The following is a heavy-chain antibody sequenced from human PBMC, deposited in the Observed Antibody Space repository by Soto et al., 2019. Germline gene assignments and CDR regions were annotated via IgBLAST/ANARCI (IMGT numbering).Heavy chain of an antibody. CDR2: INSDGSST. J-gene: IGHJ4*02. V-gene: IGHV3-74*01. CDR1: GFTFSSYW. Sequence: GGSLRLSCAASGFTFSSYWMHWVRQAPGKGLVWVSRINSDGSSTSYADSVKGRFTISRDNAKNTLYLQMNSLRAEDTAVYYCARDYYDSSGYAPYYFDYWGQGTLVTVSS. CDR3: ARDYYDSSGYAPYYFDY. D-gene: IGHD3-22*01.